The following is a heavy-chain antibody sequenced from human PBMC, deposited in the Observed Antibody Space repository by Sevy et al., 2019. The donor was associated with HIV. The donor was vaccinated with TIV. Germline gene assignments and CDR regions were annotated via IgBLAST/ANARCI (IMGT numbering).Heavy chain of an antibody. CDR1: GYIFKTYG. CDR2: ISGYNGDT. CDR3: TGGTEGEY. J-gene: IGHJ4*02. V-gene: IGHV1-18*04. Sequence: ASVKVSCKASGYIFKTYGISWVRQAPGQGLERMGWISGYNGDTNYEQRFQGRVTMTTDTSTSTVYMELGGLRSDDTAVYYCTGGTEGEYWGQGTLVTVSS.